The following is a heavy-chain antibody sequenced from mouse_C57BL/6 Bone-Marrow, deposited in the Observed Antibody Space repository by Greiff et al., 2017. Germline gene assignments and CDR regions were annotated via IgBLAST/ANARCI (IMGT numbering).Heavy chain of an antibody. J-gene: IGHJ3*01. Sequence: QVQLQQPGAELVKPGASVKMSCKASGYTFTSYWITWVKQRPGQGLEWIGDIYPGSGSTNYNEKFKSKATLTVDTSSSTAYMQLSSLTSEDSAVYYCARNRSYYDGFAYWGQGTLVTVSA. CDR2: IYPGSGST. CDR3: ARNRSYYDGFAY. V-gene: IGHV1-55*01. D-gene: IGHD2-4*01. CDR1: GYTFTSYW.